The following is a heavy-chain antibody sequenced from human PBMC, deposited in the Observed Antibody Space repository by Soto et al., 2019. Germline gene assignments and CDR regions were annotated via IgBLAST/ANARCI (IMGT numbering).Heavy chain of an antibody. CDR3: AREHFEWLTPLCDY. CDR2: ISYSGRT. V-gene: IGHV4-31*03. Sequence: QVQLQESGPGLVKPSQTLSLTCTVSGGSISSANYFWSWIRQHPGKGREWIGYISYSGRTYYNPSLKSRVIISVDPSKNQFSLKLSSVTAADTAVYYCAREHFEWLTPLCDYWGQGTLVTVSS. D-gene: IGHD3-9*01. J-gene: IGHJ4*02. CDR1: GGSISSANYF.